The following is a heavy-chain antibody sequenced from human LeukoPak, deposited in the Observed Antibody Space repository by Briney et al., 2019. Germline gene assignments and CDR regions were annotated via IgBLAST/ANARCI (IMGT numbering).Heavy chain of an antibody. V-gene: IGHV3-74*01. J-gene: IGHJ5*02. Sequence: GSLRLSCAASGFTFSSYWMHWVRQAPGKGLVWVSLIVSDGSSTTYADSVKGRFTISRDNAKNTLYLQTNSLRAEDTAVYFCARDRYYTSDLWGQGTLVTVSS. D-gene: IGHD3-22*01. CDR3: ARDRYYTSDL. CDR1: GFTFSSYW. CDR2: IVSDGSST.